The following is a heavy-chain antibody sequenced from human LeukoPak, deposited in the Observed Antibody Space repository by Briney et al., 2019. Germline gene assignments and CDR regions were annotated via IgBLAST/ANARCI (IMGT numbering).Heavy chain of an antibody. J-gene: IGHJ4*02. CDR2: ISYDGSNK. CDR3: AKDLWRGQPGFDY. CDR1: GFTFSSYG. V-gene: IGHV3-30*18. Sequence: GGSLRLSCAASGFTFSSYGMHWVRQAPGKGLEWVAVISYDGSNKYYADSVKGRFTISRDNSKNTLYLQMNSLRPEDTAVYYCAKDLWRGQPGFDYWGQGTLVTVSS. D-gene: IGHD3-3*01.